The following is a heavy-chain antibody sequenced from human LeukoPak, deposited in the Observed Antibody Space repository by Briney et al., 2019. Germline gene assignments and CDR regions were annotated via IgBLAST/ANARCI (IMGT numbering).Heavy chain of an antibody. V-gene: IGHV1-8*03. J-gene: IGHJ4*02. D-gene: IGHD3-22*01. Sequence: ASVKVSCTASGYTFTAYNINWVRQATGQGLEWMGWMNPNSADTGYAQKFQGRVTITRDTSITTAYMELSGLRSEDTAVYYCAGGPFLYDRSGYSDYWGQGTRVTVSS. CDR3: AGGPFLYDRSGYSDY. CDR1: GYTFTAYN. CDR2: MNPNSADT.